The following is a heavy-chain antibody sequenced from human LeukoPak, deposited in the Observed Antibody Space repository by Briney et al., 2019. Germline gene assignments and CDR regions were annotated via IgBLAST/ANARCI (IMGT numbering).Heavy chain of an antibody. CDR3: ARLKYSGSYYHAFDI. V-gene: IGHV4-59*08. CDR1: GGSISSYY. CDR2: IYYSGST. D-gene: IGHD1-26*01. J-gene: IGHJ3*02. Sequence: PSETLSLTCTVSGGSISSYYWSWIRQPPGKGLEWIGYIYYSGSTNYNPSLKSRATISVDTSKNQFSLKLSSVTAADTAVYYCARLKYSGSYYHAFDIWGQGTMVTVSS.